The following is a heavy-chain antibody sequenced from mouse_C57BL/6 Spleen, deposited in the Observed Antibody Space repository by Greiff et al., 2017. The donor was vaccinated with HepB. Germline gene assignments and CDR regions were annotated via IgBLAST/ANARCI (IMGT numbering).Heavy chain of an antibody. V-gene: IGHV5-9-1*02. CDR2: ISSGGDYI. Sequence: VQLKESGEGLVKPGGSLKLSCAASGFTFSSYAMSWVRQTPEKRLEWVAYISSGGDYIYYADTVKGRFTISRDNARNTLYLQMSSLKSEDTAMYYCTREFGKYYAMDYWGQGTSVTVSS. CDR3: TREFGKYYAMDY. CDR1: GFTFSSYA. J-gene: IGHJ4*01. D-gene: IGHD2-10*02.